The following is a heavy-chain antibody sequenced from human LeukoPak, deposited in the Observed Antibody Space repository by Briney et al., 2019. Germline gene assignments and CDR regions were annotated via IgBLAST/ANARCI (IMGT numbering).Heavy chain of an antibody. D-gene: IGHD1-14*01. V-gene: IGHV1-69*04. CDR1: GGTFSSYT. J-gene: IGHJ6*02. CDR2: IIPILGIA. Sequence: SVKVSCKASGGTFSSYTISWVRQAPGQGLEWMGRIIPILGIANYAQKFQGRVTITADKSTSTAYMELSSLRSGDTAVYYCARDPRIALDYYYYGMDVWGQGTTVTVSS. CDR3: ARDPRIALDYYYYGMDV.